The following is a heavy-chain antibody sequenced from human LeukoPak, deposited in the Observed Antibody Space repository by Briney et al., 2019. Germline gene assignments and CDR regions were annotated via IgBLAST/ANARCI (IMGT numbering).Heavy chain of an antibody. CDR2: IDGSGGTT. Sequence: GGSLRLSCAASGFTFTRNAMAWVRQAPGKGLEWVSAIDGSGGTTFYADSVKGRVTISRVQSTDTVYLQMNSLRADDTAVYYCAKAHCSSTSCSRADNWGQGTLVTVSS. D-gene: IGHD2-2*01. V-gene: IGHV3-23*01. CDR3: AKAHCSSTSCSRADN. J-gene: IGHJ4*02. CDR1: GFTFTRNA.